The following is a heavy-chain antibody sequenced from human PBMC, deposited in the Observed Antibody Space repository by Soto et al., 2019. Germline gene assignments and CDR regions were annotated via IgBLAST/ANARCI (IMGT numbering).Heavy chain of an antibody. Sequence: SETLSLTCTVSVGSITTAGYSWIWIRHPPGKALEWIGYVYHTGNAYPKPSLKSRVTISLDRSKNQFSLKMTSVTAADTALYYCASRPFYYYGLDVWGQGTTVTVSS. CDR3: ASRPFYYYGLDV. J-gene: IGHJ6*02. V-gene: IGHV4-30-2*01. CDR2: VYHTGNA. CDR1: VGSITTAGYS.